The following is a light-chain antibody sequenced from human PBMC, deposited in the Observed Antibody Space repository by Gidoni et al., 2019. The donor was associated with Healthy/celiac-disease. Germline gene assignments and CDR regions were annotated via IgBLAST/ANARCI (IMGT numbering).Light chain of an antibody. CDR3: SSYTSSSLGV. V-gene: IGLV2-14*01. CDR1: SSDVGGYNY. J-gene: IGLJ3*02. Sequence: QSALTQPASVSGSPGQPITISCTGTSSDVGGYNYVSWYQQHPGKAPKLMIYDVSNRPSGVSNRFSGSKSGNTASLTISGLQAEDEADYYCSSYTSSSLGVFGGGTKLTVL. CDR2: DVS.